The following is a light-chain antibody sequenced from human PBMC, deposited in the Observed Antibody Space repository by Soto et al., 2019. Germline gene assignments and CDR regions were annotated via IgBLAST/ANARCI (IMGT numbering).Light chain of an antibody. J-gene: IGLJ2*01. Sequence: QSALTQPPSASGSPGQSVTIPCTGSSSDVGGYEYVSWYQQHPGKAPKLIIYEVIKRPSGVPDRFSGSKSGNTASLTVSGLQAEDEADYYCSSYSTTSSPHVLFGGGTKLTVL. V-gene: IGLV2-8*01. CDR1: SSDVGGYEY. CDR3: SSYSTTSSPHVL. CDR2: EVI.